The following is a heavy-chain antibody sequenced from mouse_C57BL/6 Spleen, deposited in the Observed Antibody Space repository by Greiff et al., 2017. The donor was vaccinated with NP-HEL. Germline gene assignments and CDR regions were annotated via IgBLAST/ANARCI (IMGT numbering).Heavy chain of an antibody. D-gene: IGHD1-1*01. CDR3: ARDGSRTVFDY. Sequence: EVQLQQSGPELVKPGASVKISCKASGYTFTDYYMNWVKQSHGKSLEWIGDINPNNGGTSYNQKFKGKATLTVDKSSSTAYMELRSLTSEDSAVYDRARDGSRTVFDYWGQGTTLTVSS. V-gene: IGHV1-26*01. CDR1: GYTFTDYY. J-gene: IGHJ2*01. CDR2: INPNNGGT.